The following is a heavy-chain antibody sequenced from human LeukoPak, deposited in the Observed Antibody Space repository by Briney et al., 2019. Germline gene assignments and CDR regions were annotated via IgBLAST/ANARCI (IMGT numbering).Heavy chain of an antibody. J-gene: IGHJ4*02. CDR3: ARGSYYYGSGRMGY. D-gene: IGHD3-10*01. CDR1: GHTFTSYD. V-gene: IGHV1-8*01. CDR2: MNPNSGNT. Sequence: ASVKVSCKASGHTFTSYDINWVRQATGQGLEWMGWMNPNSGNTGYAQKFQGRVTMTTNTSISTAYMELSSLRSEDTAVYFCARGSYYYGSGRMGYWGQGTLVTVSS.